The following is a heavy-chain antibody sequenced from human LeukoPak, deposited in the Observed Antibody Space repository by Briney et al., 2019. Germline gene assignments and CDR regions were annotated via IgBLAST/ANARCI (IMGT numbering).Heavy chain of an antibody. D-gene: IGHD3-3*01. CDR2: IKQDGSEK. Sequence: GGSLRLSCAASGFTFSSYWMSWVRQAPGKGLEWVANIKQDGSEKYYVDSVKGRFTTSRDNAKNSLYLQMNSLRAEDTAVYYCARIPYYDFWSGYYGEDYWGQGTLVTVSS. CDR1: GFTFSSYW. V-gene: IGHV3-7*01. CDR3: ARIPYYDFWSGYYGEDY. J-gene: IGHJ4*02.